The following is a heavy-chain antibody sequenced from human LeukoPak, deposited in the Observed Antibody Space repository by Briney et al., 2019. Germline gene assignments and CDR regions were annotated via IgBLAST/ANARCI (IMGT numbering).Heavy chain of an antibody. J-gene: IGHJ4*02. CDR1: GDSISSTNW. D-gene: IGHD3-10*01. V-gene: IGHV4-4*02. Sequence: SETLSLTCAVSGDSISSTNWWTWVRQPPGKGLEWIGEIYHSGATNYNPSLKSRVTISVDKSKNQSSLKLNCVTAADTAIYYCARGAGSYLLDYWGQGTLVTVSS. CDR3: ARGAGSYLLDY. CDR2: IYHSGAT.